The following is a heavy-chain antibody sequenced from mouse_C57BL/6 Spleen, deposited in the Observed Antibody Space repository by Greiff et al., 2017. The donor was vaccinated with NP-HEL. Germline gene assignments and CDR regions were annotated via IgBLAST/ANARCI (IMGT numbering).Heavy chain of an antibody. V-gene: IGHV1-9*01. CDR2: ILPGSGST. J-gene: IGHJ1*03. Sequence: QVQLQQSGAELMKPGASVKLSCKATGYTFTGYWIEWVKQRPGHGLEWIGEILPGSGSTNYNEKFKGKATFTADTSSNTAYMQLSSLTTEDSAIYYCAREGTYYGSSGWYFDVWGTGTTVTVSS. CDR1: GYTFTGYW. D-gene: IGHD1-1*01. CDR3: AREGTYYGSSGWYFDV.